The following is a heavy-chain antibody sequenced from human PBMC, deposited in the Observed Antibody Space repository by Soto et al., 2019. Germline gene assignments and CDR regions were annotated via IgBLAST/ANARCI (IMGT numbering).Heavy chain of an antibody. CDR1: GFTFDDYA. CDR2: ISWNSGTI. J-gene: IGHJ4*02. D-gene: IGHD6-19*01. Sequence: DVQLVESGGGLVQPGRSLRLSCAASGFTFDDYAMHWVRQAPGKGLEWVSGISWNSGTIGYADSVKGRFTISRDNAKNSLYLQMNSLRAEDTALYYCARGTGYSSGWYWFANWGQGTLVTVSS. V-gene: IGHV3-9*01. CDR3: ARGTGYSSGWYWFAN.